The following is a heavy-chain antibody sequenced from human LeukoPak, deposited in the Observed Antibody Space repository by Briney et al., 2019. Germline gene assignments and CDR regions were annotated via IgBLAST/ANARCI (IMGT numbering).Heavy chain of an antibody. D-gene: IGHD6-6*01. CDR2: IKEDGSET. Sequence: SGGSLRLSCVASGFASSSHWMTWVRQAPGKGLEWVANIKEDGSETYYVDSVRDRFTISRDNTKNSLYLQMNSLRAEDTAVYYCARGPLAALYYYYYMDVWGKGTTVTVSS. V-gene: IGHV3-7*01. CDR3: ARGPLAALYYYYYMDV. J-gene: IGHJ6*03. CDR1: GFASSSHW.